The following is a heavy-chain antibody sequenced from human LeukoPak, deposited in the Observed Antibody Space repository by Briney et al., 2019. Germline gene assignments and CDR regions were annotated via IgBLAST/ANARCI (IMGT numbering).Heavy chain of an antibody. V-gene: IGHV4-4*07. J-gene: IGHJ5*02. CDR1: GDSVSNFY. D-gene: IGHD2-15*01. CDR3: ARDPPTPA. Sequence: SETLSLTCTVSGDSVSNFYWSWVRQPAGKGLEWIGRFFTSGSTDYNPSLKSRVTMSVDTSKNQFYLKLSSVTAADTAVYYCARDPPTPAWGQGTLVAVSS. CDR2: FFTSGST.